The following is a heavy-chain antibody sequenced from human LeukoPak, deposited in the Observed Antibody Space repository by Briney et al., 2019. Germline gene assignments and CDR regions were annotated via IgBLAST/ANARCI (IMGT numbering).Heavy chain of an antibody. Sequence: GGSLRLSCAASGFTFSSYAMSWVRQAPGKGLEWVSAISGSGGSTYYADSVKGRFTISRDNSKNTLYLQMNSLRAEDTAVYYCARGRVVPADGYYYYMDVWGKGTTVTVSS. D-gene: IGHD2-2*01. CDR3: ARGRVVPADGYYYYMDV. V-gene: IGHV3-23*01. CDR1: GFTFSSYA. CDR2: ISGSGGST. J-gene: IGHJ6*03.